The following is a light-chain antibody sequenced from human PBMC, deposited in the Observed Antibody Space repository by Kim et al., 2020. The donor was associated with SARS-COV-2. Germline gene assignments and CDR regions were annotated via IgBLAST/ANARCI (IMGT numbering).Light chain of an antibody. J-gene: IGKJ5*01. CDR1: QSVGTY. CDR3: QQRGN. Sequence: VVRQSPATLSLSPGERATLSCRASQSVGTYLAWYQQKPGQVPRLLIYDASKRATGIPARFRGSGSGTDFTLTIGALDPADFAVYYCQQRGNFGQGTRLEIK. CDR2: DAS. V-gene: IGKV3-11*01.